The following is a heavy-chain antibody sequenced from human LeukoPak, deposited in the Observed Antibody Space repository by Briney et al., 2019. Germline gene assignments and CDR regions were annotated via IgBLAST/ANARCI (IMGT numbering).Heavy chain of an antibody. J-gene: IGHJ4*02. D-gene: IGHD3-16*02. CDR2: IKHDGSEI. CDR3: ARQGYDYVWGSYRPLNF. Sequence: GGSLRLSCEVSGFTFRVYWMNWVRQAPGKGLEWVANIKHDGSEIYYVDSVKGRFTISRDNAKNSVYLQMNSLRAEDTAVYYCARQGYDYVWGSYRPLNFGGQGTLVTVSS. CDR1: GFTFRVYW. V-gene: IGHV3-7*01.